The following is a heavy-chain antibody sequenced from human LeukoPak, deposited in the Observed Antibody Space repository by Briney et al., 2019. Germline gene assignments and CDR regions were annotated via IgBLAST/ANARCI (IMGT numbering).Heavy chain of an antibody. Sequence: EVSVKVSFKASGYTFTSYYMHWVRQAPGQGLEWMGIINPSGGSTSYAQKFQGRVTMTRDTSTSTVYMELSSLRSEDTAVYYCARDGKYSSGWITAFDIWGQGTMVTVSS. CDR2: INPSGGST. J-gene: IGHJ3*02. V-gene: IGHV1-46*01. CDR3: ARDGKYSSGWITAFDI. D-gene: IGHD6-19*01. CDR1: GYTFTSYY.